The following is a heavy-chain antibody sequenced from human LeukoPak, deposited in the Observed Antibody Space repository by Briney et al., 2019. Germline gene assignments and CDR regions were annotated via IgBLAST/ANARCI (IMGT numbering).Heavy chain of an antibody. CDR3: ARHYDSSGYSLTAFDY. D-gene: IGHD3-22*01. J-gene: IGHJ4*02. CDR1: GGTFSSYA. V-gene: IGHV1-69*05. CDR2: IIPIFGTA. Sequence: SVKVSCKASGGTFSSYAISWVRQAPGQGVEWMGGIIPIFGTANYAQKFQGRVTITTDESTSTAYMELSSLRSEDTAVYYCARHYDSSGYSLTAFDYWGQGTLVTVSS.